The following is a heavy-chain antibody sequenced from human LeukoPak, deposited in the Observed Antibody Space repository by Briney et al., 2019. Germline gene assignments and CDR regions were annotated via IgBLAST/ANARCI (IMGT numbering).Heavy chain of an antibody. D-gene: IGHD3-9*01. CDR2: IYYSGST. Sequence: PSETLSLTCTVSGGSISSSSYYWGWIRQPPGKGLEWIGSIYYSGSTYYNPSLKSRVTISVDTSKNQFSLKLSSVTAADTAVYYCARAPILTGYAFDIWGQGTMVTVSS. CDR3: ARAPILTGYAFDI. CDR1: GGSISSSSYY. J-gene: IGHJ3*02. V-gene: IGHV4-39*07.